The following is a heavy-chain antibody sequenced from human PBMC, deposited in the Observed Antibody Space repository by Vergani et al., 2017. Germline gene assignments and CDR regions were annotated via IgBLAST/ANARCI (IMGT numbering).Heavy chain of an antibody. V-gene: IGHV4-59*08. Sequence: QVQLEESGPGLVKPSETLSLTCTVSGGSFNTYYWSWIRQSPGKGLEWIGYIYSTGSTNYNPSLNSRVTMSVDTSKNRFSLKLDPVIAADTAVYYCARQGEHDLGGYFDFWGQGTRLTVSS. CDR2: IYSTGST. CDR1: GGSFNTYY. J-gene: IGHJ4*02. CDR3: ARQGEHDLGGYFDF. D-gene: IGHD3-16*01.